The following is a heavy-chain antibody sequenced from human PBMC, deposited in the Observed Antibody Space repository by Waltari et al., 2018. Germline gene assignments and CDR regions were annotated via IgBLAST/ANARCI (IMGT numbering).Heavy chain of an antibody. CDR2: IYTSGST. J-gene: IGHJ6*03. D-gene: IGHD3-10*01. CDR3: ARDLGSGTSQVWYYYYYMDV. CDR1: GGSFSGYY. Sequence: QVQLQQWGAGLLKPSETLSLTCAVYGGSFSGYYWSWIRQPPGKGLEWIGRIYTSGSTNYNPSRKSRVTMSVDTSKNQFSLKLSSVTAADTAVYYCARDLGSGTSQVWYYYYYMDVWGKGTTVTVSS. V-gene: IGHV4-59*10.